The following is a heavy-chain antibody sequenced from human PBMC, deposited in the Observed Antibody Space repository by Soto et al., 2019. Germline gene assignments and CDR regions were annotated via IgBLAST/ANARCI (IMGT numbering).Heavy chain of an antibody. Sequence: PGGSLGLSCAASGFSFGSYSMNWVRQAPGKGLEWVSSISSSSSYIYYADSVKGRFTISRDNAKNSLYLQMNSLRAEDTAVYYCARANDYGDYPYFDDWGQGTLVTVSS. D-gene: IGHD4-17*01. CDR2: ISSSSSYI. J-gene: IGHJ4*02. CDR3: ARANDYGDYPYFDD. V-gene: IGHV3-21*01. CDR1: GFSFGSYS.